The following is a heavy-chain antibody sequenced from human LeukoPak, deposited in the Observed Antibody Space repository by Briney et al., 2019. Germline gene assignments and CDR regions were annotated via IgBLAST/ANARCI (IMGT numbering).Heavy chain of an antibody. J-gene: IGHJ3*02. CDR1: GFTFSSYW. Sequence: GGSLRLSCAASGFTFSSYWMSWVRQAPGKGLEWVANIKQDGSEKYYVDSVKGRFTISRDNAKNSLYLQMNSLRAEDTAVYYCARGGDYGENGRPFDIWGQGTMVTVSS. CDR3: ARGGDYGENGRPFDI. D-gene: IGHD4-17*01. CDR2: IKQDGSEK. V-gene: IGHV3-7*01.